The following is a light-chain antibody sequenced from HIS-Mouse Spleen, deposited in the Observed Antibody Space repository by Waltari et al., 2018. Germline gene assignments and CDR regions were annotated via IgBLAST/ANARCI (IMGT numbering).Light chain of an antibody. CDR1: ALPNNY. J-gene: IGLJ2*01. CDR3: YSTDSSGNHRV. Sequence: SYELTQPPSVSVSPGQTARITRSGDALPNNYAYWYQQKSGQAPVLVIYEGSKRPSGIPERFSGSSSGTMATLTSSGAQVEDEADYYCYSTDSSGNHRVFGGGTKLTVL. CDR2: EGS. V-gene: IGLV3-10*01.